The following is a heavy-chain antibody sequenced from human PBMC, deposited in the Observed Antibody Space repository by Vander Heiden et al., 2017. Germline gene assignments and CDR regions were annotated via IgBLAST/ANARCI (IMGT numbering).Heavy chain of an antibody. Sequence: QPGGWGGGREQQGRALRRPRGVPGDPIYDYATHWVRQIPGKGLEWVSGLSWNSDTIGYADSVKGRFTISRDNAKNSLYLEMNNLRAEDTAFYYCAKDPTAMVRGVRFDYWGQGTLVTVSS. CDR3: AKDPTAMVRGVRFDY. J-gene: IGHJ4*02. V-gene: IGHV3-9*01. D-gene: IGHD3-10*01. CDR1: GDPIYDYA. CDR2: LSWNSDTI.